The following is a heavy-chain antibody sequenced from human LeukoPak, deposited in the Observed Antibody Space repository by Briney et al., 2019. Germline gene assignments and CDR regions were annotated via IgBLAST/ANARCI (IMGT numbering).Heavy chain of an antibody. CDR1: GGTFSSYA. J-gene: IGHJ4*02. V-gene: IGHV1-69*13. D-gene: IGHD3-22*01. Sequence: GASVKVSCKASGGTFSSYAISWVRQAPGQGLEWMGRIIPIFGTANYAQKFQGRVTITADESTSTAYMELSSLRSEDTAVYYCARSRYYDSSGYYPRPLYYFDYWGQGTLVTVSS. CDR2: IIPIFGTA. CDR3: ARSRYYDSSGYYPRPLYYFDY.